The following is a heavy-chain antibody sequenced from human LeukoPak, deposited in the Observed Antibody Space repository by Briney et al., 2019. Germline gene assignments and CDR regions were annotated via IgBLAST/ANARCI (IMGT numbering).Heavy chain of an antibody. V-gene: IGHV3-21*01. Sequence: GGSLRLSCAASGFTLSSYSMNWVRQAPGKGLEWVSSISSSSSYIYYVDSVKGRFTISRDNAKNSLYLQMNSLRAEDTAVYYCARGVDYYGSGSYYSSGYYYYYMDVWGKGTTVTVSS. D-gene: IGHD3-10*01. CDR3: ARGVDYYGSGSYYSSGYYYYYMDV. CDR1: GFTLSSYS. CDR2: ISSSSSYI. J-gene: IGHJ6*03.